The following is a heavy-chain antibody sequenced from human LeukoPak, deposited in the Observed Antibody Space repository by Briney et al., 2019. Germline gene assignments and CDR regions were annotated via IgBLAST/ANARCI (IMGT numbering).Heavy chain of an antibody. D-gene: IGHD1-7*01. CDR3: ERAGNYRFDC. Sequence: GRSLRLSCTASGFTLSSYGMHWVRQAPGKGLEWVTVIWHDGSNKYYADSVKGRFTISRDNAKNTLFLQMNSLEAEDTAVYYCERAGNYRFDCWGQGTLVTVSS. CDR1: GFTLSSYG. J-gene: IGHJ4*02. V-gene: IGHV3-33*03. CDR2: IWHDGSNK.